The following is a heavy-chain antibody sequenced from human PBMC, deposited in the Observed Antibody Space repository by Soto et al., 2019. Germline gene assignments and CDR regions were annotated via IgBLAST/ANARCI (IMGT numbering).Heavy chain of an antibody. CDR1: GYTFIRYG. CDR3: ARGGYFDISWGKLSHYGLDV. D-gene: IGHD3-16*01. CDR2: ISPYNDYT. V-gene: IGHV1-18*01. Sequence: QVQLMQSAAEVKKPGASVKVSCKASGYTFIRYGITWVRQAPGQGLEWMGWISPYNDYTIYAQKLQGRVTMTTDTSTRTVYMELRGLKYNDPAVYYGARGGYFDISWGKLSHYGLDVWGQGTSVTVSS. J-gene: IGHJ6*02.